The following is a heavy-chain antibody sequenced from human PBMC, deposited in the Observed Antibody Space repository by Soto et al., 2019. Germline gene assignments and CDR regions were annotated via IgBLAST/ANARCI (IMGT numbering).Heavy chain of an antibody. D-gene: IGHD7-27*01. CDR1: GFSFSSYG. Sequence: QVQLVESGGGVVQLGRSLRLSCAASGFSFSSYGMHWVRQAPGTGLEWVAVIWYDGSNKYYADSVKGRFTISRDNSKNTLYLQMNSLRAEDTAVYYCARGNWGYCYGMDVWGQGTTVTVSS. J-gene: IGHJ6*02. CDR3: ARGNWGYCYGMDV. V-gene: IGHV3-33*01. CDR2: IWYDGSNK.